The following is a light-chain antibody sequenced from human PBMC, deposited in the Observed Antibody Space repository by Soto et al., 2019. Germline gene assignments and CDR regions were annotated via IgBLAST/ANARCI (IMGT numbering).Light chain of an antibody. Sequence: QSVLTQPPSASAAPGQKVTISCSGSSSNIGNNYVSWYQQLPGTAPKLLIYENNKRPSGIPDRFSGSKSGTSATLGITGLQTGDEADYYCGTWDSSLSAGGVFGTGTKLTVL. CDR2: ENN. J-gene: IGLJ1*01. CDR1: SSNIGNNY. V-gene: IGLV1-51*02. CDR3: GTWDSSLSAGGV.